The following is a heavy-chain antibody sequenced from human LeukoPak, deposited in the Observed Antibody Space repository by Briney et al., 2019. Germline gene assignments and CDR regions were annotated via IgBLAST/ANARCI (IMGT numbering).Heavy chain of an antibody. D-gene: IGHD3-10*01. Sequence: ASVRVSCKASGYTFTGYYMHWVRQAPGQGLEWMGWINPNSGGTNYAQKFQGRVTMTRDTSISTAYMELSRLRSDDTAVYYCARGPMVRGDYFDYWGQGTLVTVSS. J-gene: IGHJ4*02. CDR2: INPNSGGT. V-gene: IGHV1-2*02. CDR1: GYTFTGYY. CDR3: ARGPMVRGDYFDY.